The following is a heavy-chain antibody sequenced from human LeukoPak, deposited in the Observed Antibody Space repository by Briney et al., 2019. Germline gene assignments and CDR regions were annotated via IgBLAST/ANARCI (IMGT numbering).Heavy chain of an antibody. Sequence: GGSLRLSCAASGFTYSSYAMHWVRQAPGKGLEYVSAISSNGGSTYYANSVKGRFTISRDNSKNTLYLQMGSLRAEDMAVYCCARARHLIEQWLEFDYWGQGTLVTVSS. CDR1: GFTYSSYA. J-gene: IGHJ4*02. V-gene: IGHV3-64*01. D-gene: IGHD6-19*01. CDR2: ISSNGGST. CDR3: ARARHLIEQWLEFDY.